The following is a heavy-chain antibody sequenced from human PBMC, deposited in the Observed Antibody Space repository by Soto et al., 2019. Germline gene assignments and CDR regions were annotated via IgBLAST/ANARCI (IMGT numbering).Heavy chain of an antibody. Sequence: EVQLVESGGGLVQPGGSLRLTCAASGFPFSIYSMNWVRQAPGKGLEWSSYITSDTNTIKYADSVMGRFTISRDNAKNLVYLQMNSLRDEDTAVYFCARSVEGHFDYWGQGTVVTVSS. CDR3: ARSVEGHFDY. CDR2: ITSDTNTI. D-gene: IGHD6-19*01. V-gene: IGHV3-48*02. J-gene: IGHJ4*02. CDR1: GFPFSIYS.